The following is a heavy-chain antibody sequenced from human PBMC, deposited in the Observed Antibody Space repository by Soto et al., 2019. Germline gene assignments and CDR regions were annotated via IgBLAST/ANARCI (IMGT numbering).Heavy chain of an antibody. D-gene: IGHD3-22*01. V-gene: IGHV4-31*03. CDR2: IYYSGST. CDR3: ARDGTTYYYDSSGLLFDY. J-gene: IGHJ4*02. Sequence: SETLSLTCTVSGGSISSGGYYWSWIRQHPGKGLEWIGYIYYSGSTYYNPSLKSRVTISVDTSKNQFSLKLSSVTAADTAVYYCARDGTTYYYDSSGLLFDYWGQGTLVTVSS. CDR1: GGSISSGGYY.